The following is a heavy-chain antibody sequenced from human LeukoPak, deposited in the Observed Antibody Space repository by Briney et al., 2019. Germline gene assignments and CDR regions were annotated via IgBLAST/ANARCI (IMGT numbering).Heavy chain of an antibody. CDR2: ISAYNGNT. J-gene: IGHJ3*02. V-gene: IGHV1-18*01. CDR3: ARDTSGAADDGFDI. Sequence: ASVKVSCKASGYTFTSYGISWVRQAPGQGLEWMGWISAYNGNTNYAQKLQGRVTMTTDTSTSTAYMELSSLRSEDTAVYYCARDTSGAADDGFDIWGQGTMVTVSS. D-gene: IGHD1-26*01. CDR1: GYTFTSYG.